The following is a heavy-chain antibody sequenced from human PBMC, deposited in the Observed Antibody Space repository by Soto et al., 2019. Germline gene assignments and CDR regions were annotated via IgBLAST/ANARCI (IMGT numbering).Heavy chain of an antibody. Sequence: QPGGSLRLSCAASGFTFSSYGMHWVRQAPGKGLEWVAVIWYDGSNKYYADSVKGRFTISRDNSKNTLYLQMNSLRAEDTAVYYCARGSYSSSWHIDYWGQGTLVTVSS. CDR3: ARGSYSSSWHIDY. V-gene: IGHV3-33*01. D-gene: IGHD6-13*01. J-gene: IGHJ4*02. CDR1: GFTFSSYG. CDR2: IWYDGSNK.